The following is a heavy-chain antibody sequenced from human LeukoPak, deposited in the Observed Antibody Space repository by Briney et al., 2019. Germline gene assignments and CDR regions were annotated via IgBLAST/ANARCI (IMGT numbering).Heavy chain of an antibody. V-gene: IGHV1-46*01. CDR3: ARDPYSYYYGMDV. J-gene: IGHJ6*02. CDR2: INPSGGST. CDR1: GYTFTSYY. Sequence: GASVKVSCKASGYTFTSYYMHWVRQAPGLGLEWMGIINPSGGSTSYAQKFQGRVTMTRDTSTSTVYMGLSSLRSEDTAVYYCARDPYSYYYGMDVWGQGTTVTVSS.